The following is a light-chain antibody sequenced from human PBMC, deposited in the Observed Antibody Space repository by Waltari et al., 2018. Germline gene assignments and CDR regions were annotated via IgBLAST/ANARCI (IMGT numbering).Light chain of an antibody. CDR2: QDS. Sequence: SYELTQPPSVSVSPGQTASITCSGDKLGEKYACWYQQKPGQSPVLVIYQDSKRPSGIPERFSGSNSGNTATLTISGTQAMDEADYYCQAWDSSTEAVFGGGTKLTVL. CDR1: KLGEKY. CDR3: QAWDSSTEAV. V-gene: IGLV3-1*01. J-gene: IGLJ2*01.